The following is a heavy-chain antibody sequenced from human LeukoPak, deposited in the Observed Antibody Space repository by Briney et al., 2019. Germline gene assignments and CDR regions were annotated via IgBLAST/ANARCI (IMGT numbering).Heavy chain of an antibody. CDR3: AKVFNPSKWDIVVVPAATLLYR. V-gene: IGHV3-23*01. CDR2: ISGSGGST. Sequence: PGGSLRLSCAASGFTFSSYAMSWVRQAPGKGLEWVSAISGSGGSTYYADSVKGRFTISRDNSKNTLYLQMNSLRAEDTAVYYCAKVFNPSKWDIVVVPAATLLYRWGQGTLVTVSS. D-gene: IGHD2-2*01. J-gene: IGHJ4*02. CDR1: GFTFSSYA.